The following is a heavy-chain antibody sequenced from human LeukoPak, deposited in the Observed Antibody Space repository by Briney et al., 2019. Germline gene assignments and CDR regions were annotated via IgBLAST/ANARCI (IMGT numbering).Heavy chain of an antibody. Sequence: SETLSLTCAVYGGSFSGYYWSWIRQPPGKGLEWIGEINHSGSTNYNPSLKSRVTISVDTSKNQFSLKLSSVTAADTAVYYCARGALARGVIGYWGQGTLVTVSS. J-gene: IGHJ4*02. CDR2: INHSGST. CDR1: GGSFSGYY. CDR3: ARGALARGVIGY. D-gene: IGHD3-10*01. V-gene: IGHV4-34*01.